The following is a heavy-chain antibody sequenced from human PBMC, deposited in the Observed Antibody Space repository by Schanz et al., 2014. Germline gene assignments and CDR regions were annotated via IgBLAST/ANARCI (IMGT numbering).Heavy chain of an antibody. CDR1: GYSFTPFP. CDR3: ARGYGDSPTDF. J-gene: IGHJ4*02. V-gene: IGHV1-3*01. Sequence: QVQLVQSWAEVKGPGASVKVSCKASGYSFTPFPIHWVRQAPGQRLEWMGMINPSGGSTTYAQKFQGRVTITADRSTSTAYMELSSLRSEDTAVYYCARGYGDSPTDFWGQGTLVTVSS. D-gene: IGHD4-17*01. CDR2: INPSGGST.